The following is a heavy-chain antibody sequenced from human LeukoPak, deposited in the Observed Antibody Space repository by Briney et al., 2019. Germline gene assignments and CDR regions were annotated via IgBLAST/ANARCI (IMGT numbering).Heavy chain of an antibody. CDR1: RFTFSNYW. J-gene: IGHJ6*02. V-gene: IGHV3-7*01. Sequence: GGSLRLSCAASRFTFSNYWMSWVRQAPGKGLEWVAKIKQDGSQRYYVDSVTGRVTISRDNAKNSLYLQMNSLRAEDTAVYYCARERAIPGRYYYYGMDVWGQGTTVTVSS. CDR3: ARERAIPGRYYYYGMDV. D-gene: IGHD3-10*01. CDR2: IKQDGSQR.